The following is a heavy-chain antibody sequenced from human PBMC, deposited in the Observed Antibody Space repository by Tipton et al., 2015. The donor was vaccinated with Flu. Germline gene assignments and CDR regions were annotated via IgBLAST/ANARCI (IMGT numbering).Heavy chain of an antibody. CDR3: ARGYLSGAFVI. V-gene: IGHV4-34*01. CDR1: GGSFSGYY. Sequence: TLSLTCAVYGGSFSGYYWSWIRQPPGKGLEWIGEINHSGSTNYNPSLKSRVTISVDTSKNQFSLKLSTVTAADTAVYYCARGYLSGAFVIWGQGTMVTVSS. CDR2: INHSGST. D-gene: IGHD2/OR15-2a*01. J-gene: IGHJ3*02.